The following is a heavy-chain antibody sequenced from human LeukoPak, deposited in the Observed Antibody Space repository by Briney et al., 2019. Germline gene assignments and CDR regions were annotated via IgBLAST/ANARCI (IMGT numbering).Heavy chain of an antibody. CDR1: RYTFTTYY. CDR3: ARGAARTPYNWFDP. V-gene: IGHV1-46*01. Sequence: ASVKVSCKASRYTFTTYYIHWVRQAPGQGPEWMGIMNPSGGSTIYAQEFQGRVTITRDTSASTAYMELSSLRSEDMAVYYCARGAARTPYNWFDPWGQGTLVTVSS. D-gene: IGHD6-6*01. CDR2: MNPSGGST. J-gene: IGHJ5*02.